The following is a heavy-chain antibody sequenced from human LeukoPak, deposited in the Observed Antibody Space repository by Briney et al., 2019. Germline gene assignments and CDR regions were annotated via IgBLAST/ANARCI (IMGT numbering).Heavy chain of an antibody. CDR1: GFTFSNYA. CDR3: AKRDYYDSSGYASLFDH. Sequence: PGGSLRLSCAASGFTFSNYAMAWVRQAPGKGLEWVSGISCNGAKVYYADSVKGRFTISRDNSKNTLDLQMNSLRGEDTAVYFCAKRDYYDSSGYASLFDHWGQGTLATVSP. D-gene: IGHD3-22*01. V-gene: IGHV3-23*01. CDR2: ISCNGAKV. J-gene: IGHJ4*02.